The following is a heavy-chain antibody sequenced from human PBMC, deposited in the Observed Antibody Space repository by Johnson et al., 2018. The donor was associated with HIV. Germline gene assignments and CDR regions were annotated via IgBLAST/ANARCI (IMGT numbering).Heavy chain of an antibody. J-gene: IGHJ3*02. CDR3: TTDLRVTTSLRAFDI. D-gene: IGHD4-17*01. CDR2: IWYDGSNK. Sequence: QVQLVESGGGFVKPGGSLRLSCAASGFSFGDYYMSWIRQAPGKGLEWVAVIWYDGSNKYYADSVKGRFTISRDNSKNTLYLQMNSLKTEDTAVYYCTTDLRVTTSLRAFDIWGQGTMVTVSS. V-gene: IGHV3-33*08. CDR1: GFSFGDYY.